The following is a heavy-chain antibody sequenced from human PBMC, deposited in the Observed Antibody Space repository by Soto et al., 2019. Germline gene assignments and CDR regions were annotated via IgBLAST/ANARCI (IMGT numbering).Heavy chain of an antibody. V-gene: IGHV3-72*01. D-gene: IGHD1-26*01. CDR3: ACIRAACGY. J-gene: IGHJ4*02. Sequence: EVQLVESGGGLVQPGGSLRLSCAASGFTFSDNCMDWVRQAPGKGLEWVGRIKDKTHHYGTQYAPSAECRFSISRADYTNSVYLQLNRLKTEDTAVYFCACIRAACGYWGPGTLVTVSS. CDR1: GFTFSDNC. CDR2: IKDKTHHYGT.